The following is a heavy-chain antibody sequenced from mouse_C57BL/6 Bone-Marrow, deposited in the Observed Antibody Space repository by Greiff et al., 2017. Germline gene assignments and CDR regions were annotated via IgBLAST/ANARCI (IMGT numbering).Heavy chain of an antibody. J-gene: IGHJ2*01. V-gene: IGHV1-52*01. D-gene: IGHD1-1*01. Sequence: QVQLQQPGAELVRPGSSVKLSCKASGYTFTSYWMHWVKQRPIQGLEWIGNIDPSDSETHYNQKFKDKATLTVDKSSSTVYMQHSRLTSEEYAVYYYARDYYGKDYWGQGTTLTVSS. CDR3: ARDYYGKDY. CDR1: GYTFTSYW. CDR2: IDPSDSET.